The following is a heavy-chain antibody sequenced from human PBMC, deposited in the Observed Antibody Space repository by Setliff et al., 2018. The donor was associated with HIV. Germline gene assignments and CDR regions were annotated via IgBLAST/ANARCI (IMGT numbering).Heavy chain of an antibody. Sequence: ASVKVSCKASGYTFTTHYIHWVRQAPGQGLQLMGWINTESGNTNFAQKFEGRVALTRDTSISTAYMDLRRLRSDDTAVYYCVTFSSGLGYHDIFDIWGQGTGVTVSS. J-gene: IGHJ3*02. CDR3: VTFSSGLGYHDIFDI. D-gene: IGHD3-22*01. V-gene: IGHV1-2*02. CDR2: INTESGNT. CDR1: GYTFTTHY.